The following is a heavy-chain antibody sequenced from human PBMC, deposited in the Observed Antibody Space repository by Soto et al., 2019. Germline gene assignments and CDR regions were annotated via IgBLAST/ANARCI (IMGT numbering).Heavy chain of an antibody. CDR1: GYTFTSYA. CDR2: INAGNGNT. J-gene: IGHJ6*03. V-gene: IGHV1-3*01. CDR3: ASSFWSGYVDNYYYYMDV. D-gene: IGHD3-3*01. Sequence: ASVKVSCKASGYTFTSYAMHWVRQAPGQRLEWMGWINAGNGNTKYSQKFQGRVTITRDTSASTAYMELSSLRSEDTAVYYCASSFWSGYVDNYYYYMDVWGKGTTVTVSS.